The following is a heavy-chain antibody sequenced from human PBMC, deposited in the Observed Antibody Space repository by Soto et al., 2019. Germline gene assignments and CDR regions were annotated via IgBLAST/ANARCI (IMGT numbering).Heavy chain of an antibody. J-gene: IGHJ1*01. CDR1: GFTFGEYW. Sequence: PVGFRRFACGACGFTFGEYWMSWVRQAPGKGVEGVAKTKEDGSKKYYADSVKGRFTVSRENAKTSLYLKMNSQRAEDKAVCYCAKLGSGHYAGHYLHDWGQSTVVNV. V-gene: IGHV3-7*01. CDR3: AKLGSGHYAGHYLHD. CDR2: TKEDGSKK. D-gene: IGHD3-3*01.